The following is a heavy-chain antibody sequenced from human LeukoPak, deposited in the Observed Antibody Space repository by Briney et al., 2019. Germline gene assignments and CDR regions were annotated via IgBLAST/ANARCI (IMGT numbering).Heavy chain of an antibody. CDR1: GDSISRNGSY. CDR3: ARAGRGVNWYYYIDV. D-gene: IGHD1-1*01. V-gene: IGHV4-31*03. J-gene: IGHJ6*03. Sequence: SETLSLTCTVSGDSISRNGSYWSWIRQYPGKGLEWIGYIYHSGYTYSNPSLKSRVTMSVDTSQNQFSLKIISVTAADTAVYFCARAGRGVNWYYYIDVWGTGTTVTVSS. CDR2: IYHSGYT.